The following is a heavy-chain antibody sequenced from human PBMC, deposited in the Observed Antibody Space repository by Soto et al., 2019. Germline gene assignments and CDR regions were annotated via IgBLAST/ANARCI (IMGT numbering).Heavy chain of an antibody. CDR3: ARADYDSSGYDFDY. D-gene: IGHD3-22*01. CDR2: IIPIVDIP. CDR1: GGTFSSYT. V-gene: IGHV1-69*02. J-gene: IGHJ4*02. Sequence: QVQLVQSGAEVKKHGSSVKVSCKASGGTFSSYTISWVRQAPGQGLEWMGRIIPIVDIPNYAQKFQGRVTITADKSTSTAYMELSSLKSEGTAVYYCARADYDSSGYDFDYRGQGTLVTVSS.